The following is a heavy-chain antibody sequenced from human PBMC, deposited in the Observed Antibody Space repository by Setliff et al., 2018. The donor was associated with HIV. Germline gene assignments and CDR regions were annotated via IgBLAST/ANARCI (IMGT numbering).Heavy chain of an antibody. D-gene: IGHD3-16*01. CDR1: GFTLNRYA. V-gene: IGHV3-30*04. CDR2: ISYDGRDK. Sequence: SLKISCIASGFTLNRYAMHWVRQTPGKGLEWVALISYDGRDKYYADSVRGRFTISRDNSKNTLYRQMSTLRAEDTAVYYCARDPNLGDYFYYYYMDVWGKGTTVTVSS. J-gene: IGHJ6*03. CDR3: ARDPNLGDYFYYYYMDV.